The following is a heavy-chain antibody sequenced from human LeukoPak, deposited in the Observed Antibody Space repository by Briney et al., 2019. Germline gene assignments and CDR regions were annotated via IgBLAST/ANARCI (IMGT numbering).Heavy chain of an antibody. Sequence: ASVKVSCKASGGTFSSYAISWVRQAPGQGLEWMGRIIPILGIANYAQKFQGRVTITADKSTSTAYMELSNLRSEDTALYYCATAWGHIEVGPASISDGCDIWGQGTMVTVS. CDR3: ATAWGHIEVGPASISDGCDI. V-gene: IGHV1-69*04. CDR2: IIPILGIA. CDR1: GGTFSSYA. J-gene: IGHJ3*02. D-gene: IGHD2-2*02.